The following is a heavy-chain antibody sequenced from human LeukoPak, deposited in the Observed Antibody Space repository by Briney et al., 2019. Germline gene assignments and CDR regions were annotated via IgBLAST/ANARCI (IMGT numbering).Heavy chain of an antibody. CDR3: ARGGAEELLYTLFIKGVAFDI. Sequence: PSETLSLTCTVSGGSISSYYWSWIRQPPGKGLEWIGYIYYSGSTNYNPSLKSRVTISVDTSKNQFSLTLSSVTAADTAVYYCARGGAEELLYTLFIKGVAFDIWGQGTMVTVSS. CDR2: IYYSGST. J-gene: IGHJ3*02. V-gene: IGHV4-59*01. D-gene: IGHD3-10*01. CDR1: GGSISSYY.